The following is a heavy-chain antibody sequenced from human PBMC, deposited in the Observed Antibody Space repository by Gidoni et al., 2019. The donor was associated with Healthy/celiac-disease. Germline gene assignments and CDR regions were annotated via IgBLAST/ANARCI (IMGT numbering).Heavy chain of an antibody. Sequence: QVQLVQSGAEVKKPGASVTVSCKASAYTFTGYYLHWVREARGQGLEWMGWIKPSSGGTNYAQKLQGRVTMTRDTSISTAYMELSRLRSDETAVYYCARDDYSNYGYVYWGQGTLVTVSS. V-gene: IGHV1-2*02. CDR3: ARDDYSNYGYVY. CDR1: AYTFTGYY. J-gene: IGHJ4*02. CDR2: IKPSSGGT. D-gene: IGHD4-4*01.